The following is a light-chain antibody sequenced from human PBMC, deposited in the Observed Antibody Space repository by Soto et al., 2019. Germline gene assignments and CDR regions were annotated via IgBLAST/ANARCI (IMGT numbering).Light chain of an antibody. CDR1: SSDVGSYNL. V-gene: IGLV2-23*02. CDR2: EVT. J-gene: IGLJ1*01. CDR3: CSYARSHYV. Sequence: QSVLTQPASVSASPGQSITISCTGTSSDVGSYNLVSWYQQHPGTAPKLMISEVTKRPSGVSNRFSGSKSGNTASLTISGLQAEDEADYYCCSYARSHYVFGTGTQLTVL.